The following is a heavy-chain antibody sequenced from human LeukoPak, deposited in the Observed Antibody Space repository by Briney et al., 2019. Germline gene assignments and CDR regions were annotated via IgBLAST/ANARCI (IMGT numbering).Heavy chain of an antibody. CDR1: GYTFTSYY. CDR2: INPSGGST. J-gene: IGHJ4*02. V-gene: IGHV1-46*01. D-gene: IGHD2-15*01. CDR3: ARAFSGLGYCSGGSCYFDY. Sequence: ASVKVSCKASGYTFTSYYMHWVRQAPGQGLEWMGIINPSGGSTSYAQKFQGRVTMTRDMSTSTVYMELSSLRSEDTAVYYCARAFSGLGYCSGGSCYFDYWGQGTLVTVSS.